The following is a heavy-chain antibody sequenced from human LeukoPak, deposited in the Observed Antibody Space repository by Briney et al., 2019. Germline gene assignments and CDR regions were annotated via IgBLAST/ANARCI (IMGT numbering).Heavy chain of an antibody. Sequence: GRSLRLSCAASGFTFSSYAMHWVRQAPGKGLEWVAVMSYDGSNKYYADSVKGRFTISRDNSKNTLYLQMNSLRAEDTAVYYCARADCSSSTCYLRRSWFDPWGQGTLVTVSS. J-gene: IGHJ5*02. CDR2: MSYDGSNK. CDR1: GFTFSSYA. D-gene: IGHD2-2*01. V-gene: IGHV3-30*04. CDR3: ARADCSSSTCYLRRSWFDP.